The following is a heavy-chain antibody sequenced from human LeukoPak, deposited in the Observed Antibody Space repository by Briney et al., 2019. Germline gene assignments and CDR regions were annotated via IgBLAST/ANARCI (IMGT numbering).Heavy chain of an antibody. Sequence: SETLSLTCTVSGVSISSSSYYWGWLRQPPGKGLEWIGSIYYSGSTYYNPSLKSRVTISVDTSKNQFSLKLSSVTAADTAVYYCARRGRIVVVMSAFDIWGQGTMVTVSS. V-gene: IGHV4-39*01. CDR2: IYYSGST. CDR1: GVSISSSSYY. CDR3: ARRGRIVVVMSAFDI. D-gene: IGHD3-22*01. J-gene: IGHJ3*02.